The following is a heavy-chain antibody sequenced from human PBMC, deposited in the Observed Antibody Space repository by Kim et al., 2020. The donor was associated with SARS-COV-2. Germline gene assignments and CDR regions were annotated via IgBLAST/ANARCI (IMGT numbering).Heavy chain of an antibody. V-gene: IGHV1-3*01. Sequence: YSQKFQGRVTITRDTSASTAYMELSSLRSEDTAVYYCARIGGSGWYSIFYWGQGTLVTVSS. J-gene: IGHJ4*02. CDR3: ARIGGSGWYSIFY. D-gene: IGHD6-19*01.